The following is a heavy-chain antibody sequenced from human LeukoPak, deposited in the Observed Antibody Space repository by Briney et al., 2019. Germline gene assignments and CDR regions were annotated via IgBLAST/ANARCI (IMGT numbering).Heavy chain of an antibody. CDR1: GGSISSYY. D-gene: IGHD5/OR15-5a*01. Sequence: SETLSLTCTVSGGSISSYYWSWIRQPPGKGLEWIGYIYYSGSTNYNPSLKSRVTISVDTSKNQFSLKLSSVTAADTAVYYCARDSTSPLDAFDIWGQGTMVTVSS. J-gene: IGHJ3*02. V-gene: IGHV4-59*01. CDR2: IYYSGST. CDR3: ARDSTSPLDAFDI.